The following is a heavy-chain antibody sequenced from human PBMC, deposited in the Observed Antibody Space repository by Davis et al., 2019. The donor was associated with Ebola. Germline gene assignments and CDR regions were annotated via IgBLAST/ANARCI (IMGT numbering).Heavy chain of an antibody. V-gene: IGHV4-39*07. J-gene: IGHJ6*03. Sequence: PSETLSLTCTVSGGSISSSSYYWGWIRQPPGKGLEWIGSIYYTGSTYSNPSLKSRVTISVDTSNYQFSLKLSSVSAADTAVYYCARVRGYIPYYYFMDVWGKGTTVTVSS. CDR1: GGSISSSSYY. CDR2: IYYTGST. D-gene: IGHD5-12*01. CDR3: ARVRGYIPYYYFMDV.